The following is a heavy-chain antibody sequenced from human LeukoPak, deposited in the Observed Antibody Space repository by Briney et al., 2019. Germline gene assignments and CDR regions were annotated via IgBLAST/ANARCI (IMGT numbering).Heavy chain of an antibody. V-gene: IGHV4-39*07. Sequence: PSETLSLTCTVSGDSITRSSTYWGWIRQPPGKGLEWIGSIYYTGTTYYNPSLKTRVTISLDTSKSHLSLKLSSVTAADTAVYYCARYAYSSSWFDYWGQGNLVIVSS. CDR3: ARYAYSSSWFDY. CDR2: IYYTGTT. D-gene: IGHD6-13*01. J-gene: IGHJ4*02. CDR1: GDSITRSSTY.